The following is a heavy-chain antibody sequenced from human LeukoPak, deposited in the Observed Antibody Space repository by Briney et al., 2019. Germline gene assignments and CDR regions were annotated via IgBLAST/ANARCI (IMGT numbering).Heavy chain of an antibody. CDR2: INPNTGGT. V-gene: IGHV1-2*02. Sequence: GASVKVSYKASGYSFTAFYMHWVRQAPGQGLEWMGWINPNTGGTNYAQKFQGRVTLTWDTSINTAYMELRWLSSDDTAVYYCTRGPSHGAFDIWGQGTMVTVSS. D-gene: IGHD2-2*01. J-gene: IGHJ3*02. CDR1: GYSFTAFY. CDR3: TRGPSHGAFDI.